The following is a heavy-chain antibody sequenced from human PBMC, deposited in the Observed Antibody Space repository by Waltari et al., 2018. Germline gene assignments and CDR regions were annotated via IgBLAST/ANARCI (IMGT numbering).Heavy chain of an antibody. V-gene: IGHV3-74*01. Sequence: EVQLVESGGGLVQTGGSLSLSCAASGFTFSSYWMHWVRQAPGKGLVWVSRINSDGISTTYADSVSYADSVKGRFTISRDNAKNTLYLQMDSLRAEDTAVYFCARDPGVTAIHFDYWGQGTLVTVSS. D-gene: IGHD2-21*02. J-gene: IGHJ4*02. CDR3: ARDPGVTAIHFDY. CDR2: INSDGIST. CDR1: GFTFSSYW.